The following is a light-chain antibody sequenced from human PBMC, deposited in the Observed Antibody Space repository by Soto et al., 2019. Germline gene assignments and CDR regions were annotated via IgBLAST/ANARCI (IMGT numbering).Light chain of an antibody. CDR1: SSDVGGYNY. CDR2: DVS. J-gene: IGLJ2*01. V-gene: IGLV2-14*01. CDR3: SSYTSRSTLVV. Sequence: QSALTQPACVSGSPGQSITISCTGTSSDVGGYNYVSWYQQHPGKAPKLMIYDVSNRPSGVSNRFSGSKSGNTASLTISGLQAEDEADYYCSSYTSRSTLVVFGGGTKLTVL.